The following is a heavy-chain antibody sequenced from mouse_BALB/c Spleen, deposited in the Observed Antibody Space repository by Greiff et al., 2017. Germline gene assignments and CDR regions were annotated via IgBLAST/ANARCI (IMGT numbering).Heavy chain of an antibody. V-gene: IGHV1-14*01. CDR3: ARGYYGYDPYYYAMDY. CDR1: GYTFTSYV. J-gene: IGHJ4*01. D-gene: IGHD2-2*01. Sequence: EVQLQQSGPELVKPGASVKMSCKASGYTFTSYVMHWVKQKPGQGLEWIGYINPYNDGTKYNEKFKGKATLTSDKSSSTAYMELSSLTSEDSAVYYCARGYYGYDPYYYAMDYWGQGTSVTVSS. CDR2: INPYNDGT.